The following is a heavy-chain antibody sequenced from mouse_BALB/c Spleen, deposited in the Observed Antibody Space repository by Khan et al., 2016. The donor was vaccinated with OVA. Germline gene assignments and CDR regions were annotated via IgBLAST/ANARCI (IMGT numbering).Heavy chain of an antibody. CDR1: GYSFTSYY. D-gene: IGHD2-2*01. J-gene: IGHJ3*01. CDR3: TRHGYAAWFTD. V-gene: IGHV1S135*01. CDR2: IDPFSGGT. Sequence: EVQLQQSGPELMKPGASVKISCTASGYSFTSYYIHWLMQSHGKSLEWIGYIDPFSGGTTYNQKFKGKATLTVDTSSSTAYIHISNLTSEDSAVFYGTRHGYAAWFTDWGQGTRVTVSA.